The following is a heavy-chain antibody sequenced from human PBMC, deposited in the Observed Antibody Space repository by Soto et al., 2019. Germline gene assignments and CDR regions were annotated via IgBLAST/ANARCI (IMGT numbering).Heavy chain of an antibody. V-gene: IGHV5-51*01. Sequence: GESLKISCKGSGFTFTTYWIGWGRQVPGKGLEWMGVIYPDDSETRYSPSFQGRVTISADKSNSTASLQWRSLEASDTAVYYCARAFRSNYYAFWGQGTLVTVSS. D-gene: IGHD3-3*01. J-gene: IGHJ4*02. CDR2: IYPDDSET. CDR3: ARAFRSNYYAF. CDR1: GFTFTTYW.